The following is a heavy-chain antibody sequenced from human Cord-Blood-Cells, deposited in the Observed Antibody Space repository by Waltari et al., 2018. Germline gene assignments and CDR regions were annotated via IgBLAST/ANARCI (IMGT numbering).Heavy chain of an antibody. V-gene: IGHV1-2*02. D-gene: IGHD6-6*01. J-gene: IGHJ4*02. CDR3: ARTVAARPDY. Sequence: QVQLVQSGAEVKKPGASVKVACTASGYTFTGYYIPWVRQAPGQGLGWMGWINPNSGGTNYAQKFQGRVTMTRDTSISTAYMELSRLRSDDTAVYYCARTVAARPDYWGQGTLVTVSS. CDR2: INPNSGGT. CDR1: GYTFTGYY.